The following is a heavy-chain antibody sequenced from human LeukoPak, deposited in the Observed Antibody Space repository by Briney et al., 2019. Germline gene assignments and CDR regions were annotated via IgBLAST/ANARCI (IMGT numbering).Heavy chain of an antibody. D-gene: IGHD4-17*01. CDR3: ARDVATVTTYYFDY. CDR1: GFTFSSYG. J-gene: IGHJ4*02. Sequence: GGSLRLSCAASGFTFSSYGMHWVRQAPGKGLEWVANIKQDGSEKYYVDSVKGRFTISRDNAKNSLYLQMNSLRAEDTAVYYCARDVATVTTYYFDYWGQGTLVTVSS. V-gene: IGHV3-7*01. CDR2: IKQDGSEK.